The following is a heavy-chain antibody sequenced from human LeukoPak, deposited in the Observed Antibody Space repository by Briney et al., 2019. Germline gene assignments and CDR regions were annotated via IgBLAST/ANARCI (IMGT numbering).Heavy chain of an antibody. D-gene: IGHD2-15*01. Sequence: ASVNVSCKASGYTFTGYYMQWVRQAPGQGLEGMGLINPNTGGTNYAQKFQGRVTVTTDTSVSTGYMELSRLTSDDTAVYYCASPTSKRYCSGGSCYFDAFDIWGQGTMVTVSS. V-gene: IGHV1-2*02. CDR2: INPNTGGT. CDR1: GYTFTGYY. CDR3: ASPTSKRYCSGGSCYFDAFDI. J-gene: IGHJ3*02.